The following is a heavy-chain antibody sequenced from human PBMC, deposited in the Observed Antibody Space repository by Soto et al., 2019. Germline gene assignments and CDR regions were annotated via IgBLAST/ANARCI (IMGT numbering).Heavy chain of an antibody. D-gene: IGHD6-13*01. Sequence: EVQLVESGGGLVQPGGSLRLSCAASGFTFSSYSMNWVRQAPGKGLEWVSYISSSSSTIYYADSVKGRFNISRDSAKNTPYLQMNRLRAEDTAVYYCARDRGDSSSYRRLDYWGKGTPVTVCS. CDR2: ISSSSSTI. V-gene: IGHV3-48*01. CDR3: ARDRGDSSSYRRLDY. J-gene: IGHJ4*02. CDR1: GFTFSSYS.